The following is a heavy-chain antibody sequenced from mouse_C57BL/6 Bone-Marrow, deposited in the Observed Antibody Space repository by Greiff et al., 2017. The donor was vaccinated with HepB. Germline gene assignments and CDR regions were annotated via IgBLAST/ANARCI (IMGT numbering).Heavy chain of an antibody. J-gene: IGHJ4*01. Sequence: EVKLQQSGAELVRPGASVKLSCTASGFNIKDDYMHWVKQRPEQGLEWIGWIDPENGDTEYASKFQGKATITADTSSNTAYLQLSSLTSEDTAVYYCTTSPPYSNYYAMDYWGQGTSVTVSS. CDR2: IDPENGDT. D-gene: IGHD2-5*01. CDR3: TTSPPYSNYYAMDY. V-gene: IGHV14-4*01. CDR1: GFNIKDDY.